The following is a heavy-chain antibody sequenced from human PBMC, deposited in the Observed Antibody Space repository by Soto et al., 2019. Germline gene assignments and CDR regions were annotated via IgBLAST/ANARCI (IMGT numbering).Heavy chain of an antibody. J-gene: IGHJ4*02. CDR3: AREVPYGYSRFDY. D-gene: IGHD5-18*01. CDR1: GYTFTNNV. CDR2: VNAGNDNT. Sequence: QVHLVQSGAEVKKPGASVKVSCRTSGYTFTNNVIHWVRQAPGQRLEWIGWVNAGNDNTKWSREFQGRLTLTKDTSATTAYMELRSLTPEDTAIYFCAREVPYGYSRFDYWGQGTLVTVSS. V-gene: IGHV1-3*01.